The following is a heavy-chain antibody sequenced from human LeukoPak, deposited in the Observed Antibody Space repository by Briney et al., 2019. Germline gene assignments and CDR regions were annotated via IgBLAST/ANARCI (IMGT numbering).Heavy chain of an antibody. CDR3: ASYYYDNSGAPN. J-gene: IGHJ4*02. D-gene: IGHD3-22*01. CDR2: IYYSGST. V-gene: IGHV4-31*03. Sequence: SETLSLTCTVSGGSISSGGYYWSCIRQHPGKGLEWIGYIYYSGSTYYNPSLKGRLTISVDTSKNQFSLKLSSVTAADTAVYYCASYYYDNSGAPNWGQGTLVTVSS. CDR1: GGSISSGGYY.